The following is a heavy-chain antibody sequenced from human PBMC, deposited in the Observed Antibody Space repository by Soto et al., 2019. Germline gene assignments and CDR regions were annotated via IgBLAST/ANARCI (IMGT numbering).Heavy chain of an antibody. J-gene: IGHJ4*02. CDR1: GGSMNNYY. V-gene: IGHV4-59*01. Sequence: PSETLSLTCSVSGGSMNNYYWSWIRQPPGKGLEYIGYIYYSGSTNYNSSLKSRVTISLDTSKNQFSLKLSSLTAADTAVYFCARLSILLCARFDSWGQGTLVTVSS. CDR2: IYYSGST. D-gene: IGHD5-18*01. CDR3: ARLSILLCARFDS.